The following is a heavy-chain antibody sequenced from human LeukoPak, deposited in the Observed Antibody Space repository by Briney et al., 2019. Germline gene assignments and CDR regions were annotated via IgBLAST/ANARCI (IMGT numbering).Heavy chain of an antibody. V-gene: IGHV3-53*05. Sequence: GGSLRLSCAASGFSVSSNYMSWVRQAPGKGLEWVSIIYSGGTTYYADSVKGRFTVSRDNSKNTVYLQMTSLRTEDTAVYYCAKDQIGWAPGYVSGPLDQWGQGTLVTVSS. CDR1: GFSVSSNY. D-gene: IGHD6-19*01. J-gene: IGHJ4*02. CDR3: AKDQIGWAPGYVSGPLDQ. CDR2: IYSGGTT.